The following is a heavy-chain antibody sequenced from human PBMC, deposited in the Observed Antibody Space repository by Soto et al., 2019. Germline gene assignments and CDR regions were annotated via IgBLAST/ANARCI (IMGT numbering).Heavy chain of an antibody. Sequence: SETLSLTCTVSGDSISKYYWSWIRQPPGKGLEWIGYIYYSESPSYSETTSYNPSLKSRVTISVDTANNQFSLRLTSVTAADKAVYYCARGWFWSGSFNWFDPWGQGTLVTVSS. J-gene: IGHJ5*02. CDR1: GDSISKYY. CDR2: IYYSESPSY. CDR3: ARGWFWSGSFNWFDP. V-gene: IGHV4-59*05. D-gene: IGHD3-3*01.